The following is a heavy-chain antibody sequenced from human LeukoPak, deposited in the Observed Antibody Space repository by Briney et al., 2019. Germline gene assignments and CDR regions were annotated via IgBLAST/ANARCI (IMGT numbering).Heavy chain of an antibody. D-gene: IGHD1-26*01. CDR2: ISSSSSYI. CDR3: ARGYSGSLFDY. J-gene: IGHJ4*02. Sequence: GGSLRLYCAASGFTFSSYSMNLVRQAPGKGLEWVSSISSSSSYIYYADSVKGRFTISRDNAKNSLYLQMNSLRAEDTAVYYCARGYSGSLFDYWGQGTLVTVSS. V-gene: IGHV3-21*01. CDR1: GFTFSSYS.